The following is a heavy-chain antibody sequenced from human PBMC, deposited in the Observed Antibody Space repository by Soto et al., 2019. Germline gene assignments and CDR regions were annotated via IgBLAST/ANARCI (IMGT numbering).Heavy chain of an antibody. CDR3: ARDRHSSSWYYFDY. V-gene: IGHV3-66*01. D-gene: IGHD6-13*01. CDR2: IYSGGST. Sequence: GGSLRLSCAASGFTVSSNYMSWVRQAPGKGLEWVSVIYSGGSTYYADSVKGRFTISRDNSKNTLYLQMNSLRAEDTAVYYCARDRHSSSWYYFDYWGQGTLVTVSS. CDR1: GFTVSSNY. J-gene: IGHJ4*02.